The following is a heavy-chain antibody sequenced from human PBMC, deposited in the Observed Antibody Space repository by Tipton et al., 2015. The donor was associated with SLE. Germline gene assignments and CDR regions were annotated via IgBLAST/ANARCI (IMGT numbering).Heavy chain of an antibody. J-gene: IGHJ4*02. CDR1: GGSVSSGSYY. D-gene: IGHD3-22*01. V-gene: IGHV4-61*01. CDR2: IYHSGGT. Sequence: TLSLTCTVSGGSVSSGSYYWSWIRQPPGKGLEWIGYIYHSGGTNHSPSLRSRLTISVDTSKNQFSLKLSSVTAADTAVYYCARSSGAPDIGYLYYFDYWGQGTLVTVSS. CDR3: ARSSGAPDIGYLYYFDY.